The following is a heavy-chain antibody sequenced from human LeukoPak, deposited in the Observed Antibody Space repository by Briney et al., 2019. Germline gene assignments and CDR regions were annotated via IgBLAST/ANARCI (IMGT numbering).Heavy chain of an antibody. D-gene: IGHD6-19*01. J-gene: IGHJ4*02. CDR2: ISAYNGNT. CDR1: GYTFTNYG. CDR3: ARDSSPWLVLDY. Sequence: ASVKISCKASGYTFTNYGISWVRQAPGQGLEWMGWISAYNGNTNHAQRLQGRVTMTTDTSTSTAYMELRSLRSDDTAVYYCARDSSPWLVLDYWGQGTLVTVSS. V-gene: IGHV1-18*04.